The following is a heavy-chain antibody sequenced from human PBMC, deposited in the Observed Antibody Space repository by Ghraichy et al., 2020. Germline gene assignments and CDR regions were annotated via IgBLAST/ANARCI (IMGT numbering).Heavy chain of an antibody. J-gene: IGHJ4*02. CDR3: ARLRGGWDYVWGSYRFFDY. Sequence: SETLSLTCTVSGGSISSSSYYWGWIRQPPGKGLEWIGSIYYSGSTYYNPSLKSRVTISVDTSKNQFSLKLSSVTAADTTVYYCARLRGGWDYVWGSYRFFDYWGQGTLVTVSS. V-gene: IGHV4-39*01. CDR1: GGSISSSSYY. D-gene: IGHD3-16*02. CDR2: IYYSGST.